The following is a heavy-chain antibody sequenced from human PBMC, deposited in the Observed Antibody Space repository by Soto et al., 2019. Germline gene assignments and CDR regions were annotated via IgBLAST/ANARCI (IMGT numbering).Heavy chain of an antibody. CDR2: ISSSSTI. J-gene: IGHJ4*02. V-gene: IGHV3-48*02. Sequence: GGSLRLSCAASGFTFSSYSMNWVRQAPGKGLEWVSYISSSSTIYYADSVKGRFTISRDNAKNSLYLQMNSLRDEDTAVYYCAREYRVGATHHLDYWGQGTLVTVSS. CDR3: AREYRVGATHHLDY. CDR1: GFTFSSYS. D-gene: IGHD1-26*01.